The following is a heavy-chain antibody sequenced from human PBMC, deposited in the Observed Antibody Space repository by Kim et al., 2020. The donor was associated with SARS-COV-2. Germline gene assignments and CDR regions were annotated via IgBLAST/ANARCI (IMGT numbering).Heavy chain of an antibody. J-gene: IGHJ6*02. V-gene: IGHV1-69*01. Sequence: QKFQGRVTSTADESKSTAYLELSSLRSEDTAVYYCARTARPTYYYYGMDVWGQGTTVTVSS. CDR3: ARTARPTYYYYGMDV. D-gene: IGHD6-6*01.